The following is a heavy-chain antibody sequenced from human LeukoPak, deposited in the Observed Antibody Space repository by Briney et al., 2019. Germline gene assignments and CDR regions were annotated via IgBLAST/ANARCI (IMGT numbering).Heavy chain of an antibody. Sequence: SVKVSCKASGGTFSSYAISWVRQAPGQGLEWMGGIIPIFGTANYAQKFQGRVTITTDESTSTAYMELSSLRSEDTAVYYCARVGSYSSSSLGDWGQGALVTVSS. D-gene: IGHD6-6*01. CDR1: GGTFSSYA. V-gene: IGHV1-69*05. J-gene: IGHJ4*02. CDR3: ARVGSYSSSSLGD. CDR2: IIPIFGTA.